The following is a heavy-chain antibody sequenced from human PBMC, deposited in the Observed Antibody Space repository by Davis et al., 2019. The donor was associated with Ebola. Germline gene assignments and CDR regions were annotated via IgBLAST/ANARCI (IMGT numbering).Heavy chain of an antibody. V-gene: IGHV4-39*01. CDR1: GGSIRSNNYY. Sequence: SETLSLTCSVSGGSIRSNNYYWDWIRQPPGKGLEWIGSVSYIGGMYSTGMYYNASLKSRVTISVDTSKNQFSLKLSSVTAADTAVYYCIGGSSSFDYWGQGTLVTVSS. CDR3: IGGSSSFDY. CDR2: VSYIGGM. J-gene: IGHJ4*02. D-gene: IGHD6-6*01.